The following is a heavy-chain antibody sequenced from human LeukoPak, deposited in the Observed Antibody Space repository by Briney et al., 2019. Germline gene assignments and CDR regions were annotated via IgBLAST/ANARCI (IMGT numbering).Heavy chain of an antibody. CDR2: INPRDGGT. Sequence: ASVKVSCKGPGYTFTDYYLHWVRQAPGQGLEWVGYINPRDGGTSSPQNFRGRVTMTTGASSSTAYMELSRLTSDDTAIYYCAREGNGLLSKDLDYWGQGTLVTVSS. V-gene: IGHV1-2*02. D-gene: IGHD2-15*01. J-gene: IGHJ4*02. CDR1: GYTFTDYY. CDR3: AREGNGLLSKDLDY.